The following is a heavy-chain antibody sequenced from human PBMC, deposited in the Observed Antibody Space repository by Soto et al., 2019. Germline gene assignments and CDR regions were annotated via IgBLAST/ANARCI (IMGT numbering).Heavy chain of an antibody. CDR3: ARQDRVVVEGRWFDP. CDR2: VHHSGTT. J-gene: IGHJ5*02. CDR1: GYSISSGHP. D-gene: IGHD2-15*01. Sequence: PSETVYLTCAVAGYSISSGHPWAWLRQPRGNVLEWLGTVHHSGTTYYNPALEIRLTMSVDKAKNQFSLILTSGTAADTAFYDCARQDRVVVEGRWFDPWDQGTLVTVS. V-gene: IGHV4-38-2*01.